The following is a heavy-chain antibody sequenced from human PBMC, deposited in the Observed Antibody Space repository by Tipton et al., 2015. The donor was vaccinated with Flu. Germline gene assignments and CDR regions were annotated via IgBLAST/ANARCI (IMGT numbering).Heavy chain of an antibody. CDR2: MYAGGNT. J-gene: IGHJ1*01. Sequence: TLSLTCTVSGGSMSSFYWSWIRKPAGKGLEWMGRMYAGGNTKYNPSLKSRVTMSVDTSKNQFSLRLTSVTAADTAVYYCAKSGSYLEYLQHWGQGTLVTVSS. CDR1: GGSMSSFY. V-gene: IGHV4-4*07. CDR3: AKSGSYLEYLQH. D-gene: IGHD1-26*01.